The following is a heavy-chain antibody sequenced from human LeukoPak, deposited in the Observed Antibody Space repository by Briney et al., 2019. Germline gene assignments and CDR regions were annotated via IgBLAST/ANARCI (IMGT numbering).Heavy chain of an antibody. D-gene: IGHD3-10*01. CDR3: ARSSGGSGRRGDNWFDP. J-gene: IGHJ5*02. Sequence: ASVKVSCKASGYTFTGYYIHWVRQAPGQGLEWMGWINPNSGGTNYAQKFQGRVTMTRDTSISTAYMELSRLTSDDTAVYYCARSSGGSGRRGDNWFDPWGQGTLVTVSS. V-gene: IGHV1-2*02. CDR2: INPNSGGT. CDR1: GYTFTGYY.